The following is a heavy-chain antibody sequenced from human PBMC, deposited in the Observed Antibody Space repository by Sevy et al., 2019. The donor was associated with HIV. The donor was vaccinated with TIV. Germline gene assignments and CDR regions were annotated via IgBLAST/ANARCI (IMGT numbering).Heavy chain of an antibody. D-gene: IGHD4-17*01. Sequence: SETLSLTCTVSGGSISSGSYYWSWIRQPPGKGLEWIGYIYYSGSTYYNPSLKSRVTISVDTSKNQFSLKLSSVTAADTAVYYCAREDYGGNPIDYWGQGTLVTVSS. V-gene: IGHV4-30-4*01. J-gene: IGHJ4*02. CDR1: GGSISSGSYY. CDR3: AREDYGGNPIDY. CDR2: IYYSGST.